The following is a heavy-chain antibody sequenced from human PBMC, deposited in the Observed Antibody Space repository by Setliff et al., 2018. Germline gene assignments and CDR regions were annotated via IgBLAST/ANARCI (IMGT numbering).Heavy chain of an antibody. CDR2: VYYSGTT. D-gene: IGHD2-2*01. V-gene: IGHV4-38-2*01. CDR3: ARTSTGRYFDL. CDR1: DFSVPTVYY. Sequence: SETLSLTCAVSDFSVPTVYYWGWIRQPPGKGLEWIASVYYSGTTYYNPPLESRVTMSVDTSKSHFSLNLYSVTAADTAVYFCARTSTGRYFDLWGRGTLVTVSS. J-gene: IGHJ2*01.